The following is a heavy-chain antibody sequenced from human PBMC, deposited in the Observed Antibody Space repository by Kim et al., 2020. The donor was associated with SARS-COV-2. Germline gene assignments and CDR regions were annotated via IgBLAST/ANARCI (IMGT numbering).Heavy chain of an antibody. CDR2: ISSSSSYI. V-gene: IGHV3-21*01. CDR1: GFTFSSYS. Sequence: GGSLRLSCAASGFTFSSYSMNWVRQAPGKGLEWVSSISSSSSYIYYADSVKGRFTISRDNAKNSLYLQMNSLRAEDTAVYYCASSLLRSKGDAFDIWGQGTMVTVSS. CDR3: ASSLLRSKGDAFDI. J-gene: IGHJ3*02. D-gene: IGHD4-17*01.